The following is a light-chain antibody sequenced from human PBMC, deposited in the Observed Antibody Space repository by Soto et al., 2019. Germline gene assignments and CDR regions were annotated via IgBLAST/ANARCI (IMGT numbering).Light chain of an antibody. Sequence: EIVLTQSPGTLSLSPGARATLSCRASQSVSASYLAWYQQKPGQAPRLLIYGASSKATGIPDRFSSGGSGTDFTLTISRLEPEDFAVYYCQQYGGSPPEYTFGQGTKLEIK. V-gene: IGKV3-20*01. CDR1: QSVSASY. CDR3: QQYGGSPPEYT. CDR2: GAS. J-gene: IGKJ2*01.